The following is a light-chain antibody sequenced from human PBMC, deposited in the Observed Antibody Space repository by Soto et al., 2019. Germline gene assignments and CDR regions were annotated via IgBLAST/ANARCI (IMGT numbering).Light chain of an antibody. V-gene: IGKV3-20*01. CDR1: QSVSSSY. J-gene: IGKJ2*01. CDR3: QQYGSSPPYP. CDR2: GAS. Sequence: EIVLTQSPGTLSLSPGERATLSCRASQSVSSSYLAWYQQKPGQAPRLLIYGASSRATGIPDRFSGSGSGTDFTLTISRLEPEDFAVDYCQQYGSSPPYPFGQGTKLEIK.